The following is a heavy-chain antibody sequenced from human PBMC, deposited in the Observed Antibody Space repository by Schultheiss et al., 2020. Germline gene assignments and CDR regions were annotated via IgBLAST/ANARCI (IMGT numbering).Heavy chain of an antibody. V-gene: IGHV4-38-2*01. CDR1: GYSISSGWY. Sequence: SETLSLTCAVSGYSISSGWYWGWIRQPPGKGLEWIGSIYHSGSTYYNPSLKSRVTISVDTAKNQFSLKVSSVTAADTAVYYCARGHRAATGRLFRYYYHMDVWGKGTTVTVSS. CDR3: ARGHRAATGRLFRYYYHMDV. D-gene: IGHD3-9*01. J-gene: IGHJ6*03. CDR2: IYHSGST.